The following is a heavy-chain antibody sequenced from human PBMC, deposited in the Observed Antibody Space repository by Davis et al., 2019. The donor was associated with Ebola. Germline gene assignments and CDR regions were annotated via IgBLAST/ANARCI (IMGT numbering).Heavy chain of an antibody. CDR2: IYPGDSDT. V-gene: IGHV5-51*01. D-gene: IGHD3-3*01. CDR3: ARHPPEILRFLENAFDI. CDR1: GYSFTSYW. J-gene: IGHJ3*02. Sequence: GESLKISCKGSGYSFTSYWIGWVRQMPGKGLEWMGIIYPGDSDTRYSPSFQGQVSISADKSISTAYLQWSSLKASDTAMYYCARHPPEILRFLENAFDIWGQGTMVTVSS.